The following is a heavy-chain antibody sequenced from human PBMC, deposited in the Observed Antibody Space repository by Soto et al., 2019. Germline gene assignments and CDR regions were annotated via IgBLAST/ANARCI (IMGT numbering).Heavy chain of an antibody. Sequence: SQTLSLTCVISGDSVSIYSGAWNWIRQSPSRGLEWLGRTYYRSKWYYDYAESVKSRIIISVDTSKNQFSLQLNSVTPEDAAVYYCARDNDGAQFASSYNDLWGQGTLVTVSS. J-gene: IGHJ5*02. CDR2: TYYRSKWYY. CDR1: GDSVSIYSGA. D-gene: IGHD6-6*01. CDR3: ARDNDGAQFASSYNDL. V-gene: IGHV6-1*01.